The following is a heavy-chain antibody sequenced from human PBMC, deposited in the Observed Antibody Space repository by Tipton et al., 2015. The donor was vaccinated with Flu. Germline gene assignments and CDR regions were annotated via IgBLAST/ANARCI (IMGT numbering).Heavy chain of an antibody. CDR1: GGSISSSSYY. J-gene: IGHJ4*02. CDR2: IYYSGST. V-gene: IGHV4-39*01. CDR3: ARHSYYFDY. Sequence: TLSLTCTVSGGSISSSSYYWGWIRQPPGKGLEWIGNIYYSGSTYYNPPLKSRVTISVDTSKNQFSLKLSSVTAADTAVYYCARHSYYFDYWGQGTLVTVSS.